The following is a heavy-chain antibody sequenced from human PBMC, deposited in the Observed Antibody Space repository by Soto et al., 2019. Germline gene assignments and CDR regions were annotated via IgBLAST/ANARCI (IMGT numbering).Heavy chain of an antibody. D-gene: IGHD6-13*01. V-gene: IGHV4-34*01. J-gene: IGHJ4*02. CDR3: ARRHSINWYGLDY. CDR2: INHSGST. CDR1: CGTFSGYY. Sequence: LSLTCTVYCGTFSGYYRSWIRQPPVKGLEWIGEINHSGSTNYNPSLKSRVTISVDTSKNQFSLKLSSVTAADTAVYYCARRHSINWYGLDYWGKGTLVTVYS.